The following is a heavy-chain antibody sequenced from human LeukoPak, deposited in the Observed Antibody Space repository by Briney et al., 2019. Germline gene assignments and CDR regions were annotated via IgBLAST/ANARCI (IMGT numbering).Heavy chain of an antibody. CDR1: GYTFTGYY. Sequence: ASVKVSCKASGYTFTGYYMHWVRQAPGQGLEWMGIINPSGGSTSYAQKFQGRVTMTRDMSTSTVYMELSRLRSDDTAVYYCARGGLERTFYFYMDVWGKGTSVTISS. CDR3: ARGGLERTFYFYMDV. V-gene: IGHV1-46*01. J-gene: IGHJ6*03. D-gene: IGHD1-1*01. CDR2: INPSGGST.